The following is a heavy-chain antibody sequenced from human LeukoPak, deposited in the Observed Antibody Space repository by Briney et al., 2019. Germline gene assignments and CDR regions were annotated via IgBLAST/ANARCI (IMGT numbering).Heavy chain of an antibody. CDR2: ISAYNGNT. CDR3: ARDGYDFWSGYYTFDY. J-gene: IGHJ4*02. D-gene: IGHD3-3*01. Sequence: GASVKVSCKASGYTFTSYGISWVRQAPGQGLEWMGWISAYNGNTNYAQKLQGRVTMTTDTSTSTAYMELRSLRSDDTAVCYCARDGYDFWSGYYTFDYWGQGTLVTVSS. CDR1: GYTFTSYG. V-gene: IGHV1-18*01.